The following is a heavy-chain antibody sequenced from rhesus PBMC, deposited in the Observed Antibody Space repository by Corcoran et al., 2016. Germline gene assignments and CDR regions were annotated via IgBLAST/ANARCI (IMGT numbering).Heavy chain of an antibody. CDR1: GGSISDYYY. J-gene: IGHJ5-1*01. Sequence: QVQLQESGPGLVKPSEALSLTCAVSGGSISDYYYLNWIRQPPGKGLEWIGNIYGNRPSTTYHPSHKSRVTISKDTSKNQFFLKLSSVTAADTAVYYCARYRCTGSGCYDVRFDVWGPGVLVTVSS. V-gene: IGHV4S9*01. CDR2: IYGNRPST. CDR3: ARYRCTGSGCYDVRFDV. D-gene: IGHD2-21*01.